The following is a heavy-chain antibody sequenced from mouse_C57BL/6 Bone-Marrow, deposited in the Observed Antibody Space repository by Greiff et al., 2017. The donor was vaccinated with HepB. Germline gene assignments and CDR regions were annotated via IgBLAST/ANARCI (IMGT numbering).Heavy chain of an antibody. V-gene: IGHV1-52*01. D-gene: IGHD4-1*01. CDR2: IDPSDSET. Sequence: QVQLQQPGAELVRPGSSVKLSCKASGYTFTSYWMHWVKQRPIQGLEWIGNIDPSDSETHYNQKFKDKATLTVDKSSSTAYMQLSSLTSEDSAVYYCARWEAGKVWFAYWGQGTLVTVSA. J-gene: IGHJ3*01. CDR1: GYTFTSYW. CDR3: ARWEAGKVWFAY.